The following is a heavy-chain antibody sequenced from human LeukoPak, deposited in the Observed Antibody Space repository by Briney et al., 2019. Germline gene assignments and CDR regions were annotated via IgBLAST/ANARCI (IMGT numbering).Heavy chain of an antibody. V-gene: IGHV4-34*01. CDR2: INHSGST. CDR3: ARIGYCSSTSCSSYYFDY. CDR1: GGSFSGYY. D-gene: IGHD2-2*01. Sequence: PSETLSLTCAVYGGSFSGYYWSWIRQPPGKGLEWIGEINHSGSTNYNPSLKSRVTISVDTSKSQFSLKLSSVTAADTAVYYCARIGYCSSTSCSSYYFDYWGQGTLVTVSS. J-gene: IGHJ4*02.